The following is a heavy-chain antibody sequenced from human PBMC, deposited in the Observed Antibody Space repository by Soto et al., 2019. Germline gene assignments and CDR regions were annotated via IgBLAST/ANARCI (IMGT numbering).Heavy chain of an antibody. D-gene: IGHD3-22*01. CDR3: AKDLSPFVYYDSSCYDAFDI. V-gene: IGHV3-30*18. CDR1: GFTFSSYG. J-gene: IGHJ3*02. Sequence: QVQLVESGGGVVQPGRSLRLSCAASGFTFSSYGMHWVRQAPGKGLEWVAVISYDGSNKYYADSVKGRFTISRDNSKNTLYLQMNSLRAEDTAVYYCAKDLSPFVYYDSSCYDAFDIWGQGTMVTVSS. CDR2: ISYDGSNK.